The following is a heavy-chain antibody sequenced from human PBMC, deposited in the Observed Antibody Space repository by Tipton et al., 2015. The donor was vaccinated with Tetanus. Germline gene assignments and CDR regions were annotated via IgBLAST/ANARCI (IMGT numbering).Heavy chain of an antibody. CDR3: ARGGIAAAGGGLDY. Sequence: LRLSCTVSGGSISSSSFYWGWIRQPPGKGPEWIGSIYYTGSTYYNPSLKSRVTISVDTSKNQFSLMLTSVTAADTAVYYCARGGIAAAGGGLDYWGQGTLVTVSS. CDR1: GGSISSSSFY. J-gene: IGHJ4*02. V-gene: IGHV4-39*07. CDR2: IYYTGST. D-gene: IGHD6-13*01.